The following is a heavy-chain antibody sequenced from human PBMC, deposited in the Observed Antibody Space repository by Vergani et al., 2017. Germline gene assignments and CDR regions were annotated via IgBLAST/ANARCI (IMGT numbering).Heavy chain of an antibody. Sequence: EVQLVESGGGFIKPGGSLRLSCAASGFTFSNAWMSWVRQAPGKGREWIGRIKSKTDGGTTYYAAPVKGRLTISIDDSKNTLYLQMNSLKSEDTAVYYCITASNTWVYYWGQGTLVTVSS. CDR1: GFTFSNAW. J-gene: IGHJ4*02. CDR3: ITASNTWVYY. D-gene: IGHD1-26*01. V-gene: IGHV3-15*01. CDR2: IKSKTDGGTT.